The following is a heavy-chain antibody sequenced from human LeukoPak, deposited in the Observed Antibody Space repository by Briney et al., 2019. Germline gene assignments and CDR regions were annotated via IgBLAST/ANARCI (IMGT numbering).Heavy chain of an antibody. CDR2: IYTSGST. D-gene: IGHD3-9*01. Sequence: SQTLSLTCTVSGGSISSGSYYWSWIRQPAGKGLGWIGRIYTSGSTNYNPSLKSRVTISVDTSKNQFSLKLSSVTAADTAVYYCARDDVGLRCFDWLPHFDYWGQGTLVTVSS. CDR3: ARDDVGLRCFDWLPHFDY. CDR1: GGSISSGSYY. V-gene: IGHV4-61*02. J-gene: IGHJ4*02.